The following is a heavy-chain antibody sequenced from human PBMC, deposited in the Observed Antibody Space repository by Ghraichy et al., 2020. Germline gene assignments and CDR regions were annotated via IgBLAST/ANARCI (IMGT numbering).Heavy chain of an antibody. V-gene: IGHV3-20*01. J-gene: IGHJ5*02. CDR3: ARGPRRRGGNYISNWFDP. D-gene: IGHD1-26*01. Sequence: GGSLRLSCEPSGFIFDDHGMSWVRQAPGKGLEWVSGISWNGDVTGYADSVKGRFTISRDNAKNSLYLQMNSLRAEDTALYHCARGPRRRGGNYISNWFDPWGQGTLVIVSS. CDR2: ISWNGDVT. CDR1: GFIFDDHG.